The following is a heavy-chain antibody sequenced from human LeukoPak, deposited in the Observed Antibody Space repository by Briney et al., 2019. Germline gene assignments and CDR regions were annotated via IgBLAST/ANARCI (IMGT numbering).Heavy chain of an antibody. V-gene: IGHV4-59*11. D-gene: IGHD4-17*01. CDR1: GGSIRSHY. Sequence: SETLSLTCTVSGGSIRSHYWSWIRQPPGKGLEWIGYVHYSGSTNYNPSLKSRVTISVGTSKNQFSLKLSSVTAADTAVYYCARELYGDYASWFDPWGQGTLVTVSS. J-gene: IGHJ5*02. CDR3: ARELYGDYASWFDP. CDR2: VHYSGST.